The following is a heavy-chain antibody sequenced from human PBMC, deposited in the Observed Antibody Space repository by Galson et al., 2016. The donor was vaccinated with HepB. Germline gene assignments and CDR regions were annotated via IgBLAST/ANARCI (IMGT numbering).Heavy chain of an antibody. CDR2: MSTSGSTI. D-gene: IGHD3-22*01. V-gene: IGHV3-11*01. J-gene: IGHJ6*04. Sequence: SLRLSCAASGFTFSDYYMSWIRQGPGKGLEWISYMSTSGSTIYYAYSVKGRVTISRDNAKNSLYLQMTSLRDEDTAVYYCAIELRPGPWLSYFYGLDVWGTGTTVTVSS. CDR3: AIELRPGPWLSYFYGLDV. CDR1: GFTFSDYY.